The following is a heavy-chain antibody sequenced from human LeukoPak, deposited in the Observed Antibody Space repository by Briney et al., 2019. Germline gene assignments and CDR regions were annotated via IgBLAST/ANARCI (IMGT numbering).Heavy chain of an antibody. J-gene: IGHJ4*02. Sequence: PGRSLRLSCAASGFTFSSYAMHWVRQAPGKGLEWVAVISYDGSNKYYADSVKGRFTISRDNSKNTLYLQMNSLRAEDTAVYYCALEGRVIVGATGYFDYWGQGTLVTVSS. V-gene: IGHV3-30*04. CDR2: ISYDGSNK. CDR3: ALEGRVIVGATGYFDY. D-gene: IGHD1-26*01. CDR1: GFTFSSYA.